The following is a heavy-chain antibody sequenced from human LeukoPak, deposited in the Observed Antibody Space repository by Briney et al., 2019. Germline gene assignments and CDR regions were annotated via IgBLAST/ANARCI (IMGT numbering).Heavy chain of an antibody. CDR1: GGSICSYY. J-gene: IGHJ4*02. CDR2: IYYSGST. CDR3: ARAHYDFWSGPPGRYFDY. V-gene: IGHV4-59*01. D-gene: IGHD3-3*01. Sequence: SETLSLTCTVSGGSICSYYWSWIRQPPGKGLEWIGYIYYSGSTNYNPSLKSRVTISVDTSKNQFSLKLSSVTAADTAVYYCARAHYDFWSGPPGRYFDYWGQGTLVTVSS.